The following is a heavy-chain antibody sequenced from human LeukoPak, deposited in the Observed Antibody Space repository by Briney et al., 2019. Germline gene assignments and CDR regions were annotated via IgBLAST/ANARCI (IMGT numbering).Heavy chain of an antibody. CDR2: SYHSGST. Sequence: SETLSLTCAVSGCSISSGGYSWIWIRPPPGKGLEWIGYSYHSGSTYYNPSLKRRVTISLHRSKNQFSLKLSSVTAADTAVYYCARVILTGYYGNWFDPWGQGTVVTVSS. J-gene: IGHJ5*02. CDR3: ARVILTGYYGNWFDP. V-gene: IGHV4-30-2*01. CDR1: GCSISSGGYS. D-gene: IGHD3-9*01.